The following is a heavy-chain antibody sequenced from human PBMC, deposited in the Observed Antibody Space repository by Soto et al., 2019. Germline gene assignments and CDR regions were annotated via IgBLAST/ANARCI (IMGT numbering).Heavy chain of an antibody. CDR3: ARDRDSYDNSGYSYYFNY. V-gene: IGHV1-2*02. D-gene: IGHD3-22*01. J-gene: IGHJ4*02. Sequence: GASVKVSCKASGYTFTDYYIHWVRQAPRHGLEWMGWINPNTGGTHYAQKFQGRATITRDTSIRTAYMQLSSLRSDDTAVYYCARDRDSYDNSGYSYYFNYWGQGTLVTVYS. CDR1: GYTFTDYY. CDR2: INPNTGGT.